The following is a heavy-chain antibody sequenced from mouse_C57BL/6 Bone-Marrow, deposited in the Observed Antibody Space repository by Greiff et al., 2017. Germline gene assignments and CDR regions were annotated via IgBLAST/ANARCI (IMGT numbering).Heavy chain of an antibody. D-gene: IGHD1-1*01. V-gene: IGHV2-6*03. CDR3: ARDGSSYWYFDV. Sequence: QVQLKESGPGLVAPSQSLSITCTVSGFSLTSYGVHWVRQPPGKGLEWLVVIWSDGSTTYNSALKSRLSISKDNSKSQVFLKMNSLQTEDTAMYYCARDGSSYWYFDVWGTGTTVTVSS. J-gene: IGHJ1*03. CDR2: IWSDGST. CDR1: GFSLTSYG.